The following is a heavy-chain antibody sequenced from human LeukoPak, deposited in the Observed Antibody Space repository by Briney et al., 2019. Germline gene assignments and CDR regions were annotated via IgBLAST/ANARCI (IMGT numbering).Heavy chain of an antibody. V-gene: IGHV3-74*01. CDR1: GFIFSNAW. CDR3: ISDHTGHDDY. D-gene: IGHD1-1*01. J-gene: IGHJ4*02. Sequence: GGSLRLSCAASGFIFSNAWMSWVRQAPGKGLVWVSRINIDGSTTTYADSVKGRFTISRDNAKNTLSLQMNSLRAEDTAVYYCISDHTGHDDYWGQGTLVTVSS. CDR2: INIDGSTT.